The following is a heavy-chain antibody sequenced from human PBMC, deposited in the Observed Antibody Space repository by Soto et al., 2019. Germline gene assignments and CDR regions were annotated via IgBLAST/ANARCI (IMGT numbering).Heavy chain of an antibody. CDR3: ARGEPHSSGWNFDF. CDR2: INPSGGTT. V-gene: IGHV1-46*01. D-gene: IGHD6-19*01. Sequence: QVQLVQSGAEVKKPGASVKVSCTASGYRLTSNYIHWVRQAPGEGLEWMGKINPSGGTTRYGQKFHGRVTMTRDTPTSTVFLEMSSLRSEATAVYYCARGEPHSSGWNFDFWGQGTLVIVSP. J-gene: IGHJ4*02. CDR1: GYRLTSNY.